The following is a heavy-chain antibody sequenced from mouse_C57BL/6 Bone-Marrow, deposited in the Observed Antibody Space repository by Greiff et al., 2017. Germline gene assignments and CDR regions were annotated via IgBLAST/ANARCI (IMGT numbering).Heavy chain of an antibody. V-gene: IGHV1-54*01. CDR1: GYAFTNYL. J-gene: IGHJ3*01. Sequence: QVQLQQSGAELVRPGTSVKVSCKASGYAFTNYLIEWVKQRPGQGLEWIGVINPGSGGTNYNEKFKGKATLTADKSSSTAYMQLSRLTSEDSAVYFCARGYGSRFAYWGQGTLVTVSA. CDR3: ARGYGSRFAY. D-gene: IGHD1-1*01. CDR2: INPGSGGT.